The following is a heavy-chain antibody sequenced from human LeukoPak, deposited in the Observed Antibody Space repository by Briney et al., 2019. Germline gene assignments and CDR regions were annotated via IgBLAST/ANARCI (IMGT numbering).Heavy chain of an antibody. Sequence: GGSLRLSCAASGFTFSSYGMHWVRQAPGKGLEWVAFIRYDGSNKYYADSVKGRFTISRDNAKNTLYLQMNSLRAEDTAVYYCARDWSDTIFGVVNDYWGQGTLVTVSS. CDR2: IRYDGSNK. J-gene: IGHJ4*02. V-gene: IGHV3-30*02. CDR3: ARDWSDTIFGVVNDY. CDR1: GFTFSSYG. D-gene: IGHD3-3*01.